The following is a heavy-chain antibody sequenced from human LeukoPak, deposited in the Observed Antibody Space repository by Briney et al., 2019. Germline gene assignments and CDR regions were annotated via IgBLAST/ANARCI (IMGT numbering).Heavy chain of an antibody. Sequence: GGSLRLSCAASGFTFSSDWMSWVRQAPGKGLEWVVNIKQDGSEKYYVDSVKGRFTISRDNANNSLYLQMNSLRTEDTAVEYCERKVLLGFDYWGQGTMVTVSS. J-gene: IGHJ4*02. CDR1: GFTFSSDW. CDR2: IKQDGSEK. D-gene: IGHD2-8*01. V-gene: IGHV3-7*04. CDR3: ERKVLLGFDY.